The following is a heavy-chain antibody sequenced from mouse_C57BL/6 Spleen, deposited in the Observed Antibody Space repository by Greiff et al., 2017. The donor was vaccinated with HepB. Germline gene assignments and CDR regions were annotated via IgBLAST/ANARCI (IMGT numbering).Heavy chain of an antibody. CDR1: GFTFSSYA. CDR3: ARDLYYYGSSLMDY. Sequence: HLVESGGGLVKPGGSLKLSCAASGFTFSSYAMSWVRQTPEKRLEWVATISDGGSYTYYPDNVKGRFTISRDNAKNNLYLQMSHLKSEDTAMYYCARDLYYYGSSLMDYWGQGTSVTVSS. D-gene: IGHD1-1*01. CDR2: ISDGGSYT. V-gene: IGHV5-4*01. J-gene: IGHJ4*01.